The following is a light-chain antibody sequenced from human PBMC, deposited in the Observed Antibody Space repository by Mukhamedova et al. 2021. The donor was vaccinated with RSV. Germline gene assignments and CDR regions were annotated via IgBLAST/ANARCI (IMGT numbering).Light chain of an antibody. V-gene: IGLV1-40*01. CDR3: QSSDSSLSGWV. J-gene: IGLJ3*02. Sequence: QLPGTAPKLLISGNNNRPSVVPDRFSGSKSGTSASLAITWLQAEDESDYYCQSSDSSLSGWVFGGGTKLTVL. CDR2: GNN.